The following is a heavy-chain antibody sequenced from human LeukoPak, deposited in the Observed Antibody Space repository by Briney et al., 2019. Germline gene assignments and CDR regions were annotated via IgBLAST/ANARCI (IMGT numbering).Heavy chain of an antibody. J-gene: IGHJ4*02. D-gene: IGHD3-10*01. V-gene: IGHV1-2*06. CDR2: INPNSGGT. CDR1: GYTFTGYY. CDR3: ATWAAMVRGAISDY. Sequence: ASVKVSCKASGYTFTGYYMHWVRQAPGQGLEWMGRINPNSGGTNYAQKFQGRVTMTRDTSISTAYMELSRLRSDDTAVYYCATWAAMVRGAISDYWGQGTLVTVSS.